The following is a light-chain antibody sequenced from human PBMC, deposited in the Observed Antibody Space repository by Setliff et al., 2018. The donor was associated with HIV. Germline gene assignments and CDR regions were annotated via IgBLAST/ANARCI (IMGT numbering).Light chain of an antibody. Sequence: QSVLTQPPSVSAAPGRKVTISCSGSSSNIGNNYVSWYQQLPGTAPKLLIYDNDKRPSGIPDRFSGSKSGTSATLGITGLQTGDEADYYCETWDSSLSGCGFGTGTKVTVL. CDR1: SSNIGNNY. V-gene: IGLV1-51*01. J-gene: IGLJ1*01. CDR2: DND. CDR3: ETWDSSLSGCG.